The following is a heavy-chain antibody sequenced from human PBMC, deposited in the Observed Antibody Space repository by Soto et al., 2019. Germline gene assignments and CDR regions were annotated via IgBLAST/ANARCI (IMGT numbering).Heavy chain of an antibody. D-gene: IGHD5-12*01. V-gene: IGHV1-69*12. CDR3: SEMATTGSNY. Sequence: QVQLVQSGAEVKKPGSSVKVSCKASGGTFSSYAISWVRQAPGQGLEWMGGIIPIIGTANYAQKFQGGVAITADESTSTAYRELSSLRSEDTAVYYCSEMATTGSNYWGQGTLVTVSS. CDR2: IIPIIGTA. CDR1: GGTFSSYA. J-gene: IGHJ4*02.